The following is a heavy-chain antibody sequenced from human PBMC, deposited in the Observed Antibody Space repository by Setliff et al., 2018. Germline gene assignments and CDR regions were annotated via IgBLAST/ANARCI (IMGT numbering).Heavy chain of an antibody. CDR2: ISAYNGNT. CDR3: ARVRSSSWLVVNWFNP. CDR1: GYTFTRYG. V-gene: IGHV1-18*01. D-gene: IGHD6-13*01. J-gene: IGHJ5*02. Sequence: ASVKVSCKASGYTFTRYGISWVRQAPGPGLEWMGWISAYNGNTNYSQKLQGRVTMTTDTSTSTAYMELRSLRSADTAVYYCARVRSSSWLVVNWFNPWGQGTLVTVSS.